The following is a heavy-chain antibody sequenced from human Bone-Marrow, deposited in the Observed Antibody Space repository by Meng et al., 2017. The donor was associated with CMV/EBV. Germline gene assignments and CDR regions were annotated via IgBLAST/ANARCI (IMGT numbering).Heavy chain of an antibody. CDR3: ARGGRAYCGGDCPNWFDP. J-gene: IGHJ5*02. CDR2: VRYDGTKG. D-gene: IGHD2-21*01. Sequence: GGSLRLSCAASGFSLNIYGLHWVRQAPGKGLEWVAFVRYDGTKGHYADSVRGRFIMSRDNSKNTVYLQMNSLRPEDTAVYYCARGGRAYCGGDCPNWFDPWGQGTLDTVSS. CDR1: GFSLNIYG. V-gene: IGHV3-30*02.